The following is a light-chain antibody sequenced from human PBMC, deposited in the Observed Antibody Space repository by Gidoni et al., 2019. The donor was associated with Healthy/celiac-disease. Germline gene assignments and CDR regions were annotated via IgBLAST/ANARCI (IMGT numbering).Light chain of an antibody. Sequence: QSALTQPASVSGSPGPSITISCTGTSSDAGSYNLVSWYQQHPGKAPKLMIYEGSKRPSGVSNRVSGSKSGNTASLTISGLQAEDEADYYCCSYAGSSTRDVVFGGGTKLTVL. V-gene: IGLV2-23*01. CDR2: EGS. J-gene: IGLJ2*01. CDR3: CSYAGSSTRDVV. CDR1: SSDAGSYNL.